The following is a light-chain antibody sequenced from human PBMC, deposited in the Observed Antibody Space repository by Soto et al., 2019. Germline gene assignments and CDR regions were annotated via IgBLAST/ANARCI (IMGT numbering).Light chain of an antibody. CDR1: QRISSY. V-gene: IGKV1-39*01. CDR3: QQYNNYYS. Sequence: DIQMTQSPASLSASAGDRVTITCRASQRISSYLNWYQQKPGKAPKLLIYAASSLQSGVPSRFSGSGSGTDFTLTISSLQPEDFATYYCQQYNNYYSFGQGTKLEIK. J-gene: IGKJ2*01. CDR2: AAS.